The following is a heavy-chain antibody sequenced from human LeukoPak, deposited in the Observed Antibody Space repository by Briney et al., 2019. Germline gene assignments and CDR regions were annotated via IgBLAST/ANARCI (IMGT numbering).Heavy chain of an antibody. V-gene: IGHV1-8*01. D-gene: IGHD6-19*01. CDR3: ARGHQEQWLATDY. Sequence: GASVTVSFTSSGYTFTSYDINWVRQAPGQGLEWMGWMNPNSGNTGYAQKFQGRVTMTRNTSISTAYMELSSLRSEDTAVYYCARGHQEQWLATDYWGQGTLVTVSS. CDR1: GYTFTSYD. J-gene: IGHJ4*02. CDR2: MNPNSGNT.